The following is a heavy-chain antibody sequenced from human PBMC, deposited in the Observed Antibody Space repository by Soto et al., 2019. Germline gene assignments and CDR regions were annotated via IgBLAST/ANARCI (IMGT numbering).Heavy chain of an antibody. Sequence: EVKLVESGGGLVQPGGSLRLSCTASGFTFSSFWMYWVRQAPGKGPVWGSVINSDGSTITYADSVKGRFTISRDNAHNTLYLQMNSLRVDDTAVYYCSRGGLVAAKDFWGQGTLVSVSS. CDR1: GFTFSSFW. V-gene: IGHV3-74*01. D-gene: IGHD2-15*01. CDR2: INSDGSTI. CDR3: SRGGLVAAKDF. J-gene: IGHJ4*02.